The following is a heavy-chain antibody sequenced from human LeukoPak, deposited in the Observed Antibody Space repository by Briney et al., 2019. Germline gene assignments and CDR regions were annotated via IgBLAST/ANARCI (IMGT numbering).Heavy chain of an antibody. V-gene: IGHV3-7*05. CDR1: GFTFSNYW. CDR3: FAATTTGDDY. D-gene: IGHD4-11*01. J-gene: IGHJ4*02. CDR2: VKPGGTEK. Sequence: GRSLRLSCAASGFTFSNYWMNWVRQAPGKGLEWVANVKPGGTEKYYVDSVKGRFTISRDNAKSSLYLQMNSLRAEDTAVYYCFAATTTGDDYWGQGTLVTVSS.